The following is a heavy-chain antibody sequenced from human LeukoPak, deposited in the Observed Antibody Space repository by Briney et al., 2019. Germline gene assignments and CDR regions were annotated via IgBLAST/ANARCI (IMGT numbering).Heavy chain of an antibody. V-gene: IGHV1-2*02. D-gene: IGHD2-2*01. CDR2: INPNSGGT. CDR3: ASDGVPAAIRGMSWFDP. Sequence: ASVKVSCKASGYTFTCYYMHCVRHAPGQGLELMGWINPNSGGTNYSQKFQGRVTMTRDTSISTAYTELSKLSSDDTVVYCCASDGVPAAIRGMSWFDPWGEGSLVSVCS. CDR1: GYTFTCYY. J-gene: IGHJ5*02.